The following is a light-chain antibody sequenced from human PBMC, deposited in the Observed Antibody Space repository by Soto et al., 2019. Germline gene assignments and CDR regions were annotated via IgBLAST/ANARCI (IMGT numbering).Light chain of an antibody. V-gene: IGKV1-5*03. CDR3: QQYNSYSRT. Sequence: DIQMTQSPSTLSASVGDRVTITCRASQSISSWLAWYQQKPGKAPKLLIYKASYLETGVPSRFSGSGSGTEFTLTISSLQPDDFATYYCQQYNSYSRTFGQGTKVEIK. CDR1: QSISSW. J-gene: IGKJ1*01. CDR2: KAS.